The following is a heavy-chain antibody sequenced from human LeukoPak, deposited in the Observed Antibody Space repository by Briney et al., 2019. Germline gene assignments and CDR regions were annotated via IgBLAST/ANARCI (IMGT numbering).Heavy chain of an antibody. CDR3: ARDRGQSYFDY. J-gene: IGHJ4*02. D-gene: IGHD3-10*01. CDR2: IYYDGSNQ. CDR1: GFTFSSYA. V-gene: IGHV3-33*08. Sequence: QAGGSLRLSCAASGFTFSSYAINWVRQAPGKGLEWVAIIYYDGSNQYYADSVKGRFTISRDNSKNTLYLQLNSLRAEDTAMYYCARDRGQSYFDYWGQGTLVTVSS.